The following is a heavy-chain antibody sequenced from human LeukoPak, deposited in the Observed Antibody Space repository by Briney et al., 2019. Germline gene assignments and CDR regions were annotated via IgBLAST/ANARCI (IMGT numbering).Heavy chain of an antibody. J-gene: IGHJ4*02. CDR1: GGSISSSSYY. CDR2: IYYSGST. D-gene: IGHD3-22*01. V-gene: IGHV4-39*01. CDR3: ARLSSDSSGFDY. Sequence: SETLSLTCTVSGGSISSSSYYWGWIRQPPGKGLEWIGSIYYSGSTYYNPSLKSRVTISVDTSKNQFSLRLSSVTAADTAVYYCARLSSDSSGFDYWGQGTLVTVSS.